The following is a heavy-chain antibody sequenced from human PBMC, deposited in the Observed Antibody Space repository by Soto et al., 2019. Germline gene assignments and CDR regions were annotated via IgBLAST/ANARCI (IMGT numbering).Heavy chain of an antibody. J-gene: IGHJ5*02. CDR1: GFTFSNYW. D-gene: IGHD2-21*01. Sequence: LRLSCAASGFTFSNYWMSWVRQSPGKGLEWVANIKEDGSERNYVDSVKGRFTISRDNAENSLYLQMNSLRAEDTAVYYCASARHIGPWGQGTLVTVSS. CDR2: IKEDGSER. V-gene: IGHV3-7*01. CDR3: ASARHIGP.